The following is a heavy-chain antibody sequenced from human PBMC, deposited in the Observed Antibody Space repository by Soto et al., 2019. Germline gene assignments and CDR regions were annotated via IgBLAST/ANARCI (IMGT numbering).Heavy chain of an antibody. CDR2: INPSGGST. CDR3: ARDSVGGGYFQH. Sequence: QVQLVQSGAEVKKPGASVKVSCKASGYTFTSYYMHWVRQAPGQGLEWMGIINPSGGSTSYAQKFQGRVTMTRDTSTSTVYMELSSLRSEDTAVYYCARDSVGGGYFQHWGQGTLVTISS. V-gene: IGHV1-46*01. CDR1: GYTFTSYY. D-gene: IGHD3-16*01. J-gene: IGHJ1*01.